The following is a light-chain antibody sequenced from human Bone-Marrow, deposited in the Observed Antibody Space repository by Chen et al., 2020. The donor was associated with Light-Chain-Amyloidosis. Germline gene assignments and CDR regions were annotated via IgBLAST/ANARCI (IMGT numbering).Light chain of an antibody. CDR2: DDS. V-gene: IGLV3-21*02. Sequence: SYVLTQPSSVSVAPGQTATIACGGNNIGSTSVHWYQQTPGQAPLLVGYDDSDRPSGLPERLSGSKAGNTATLTISRVEAGDEADYYCQVWDRSRDRPVFGGGTKLTVL. CDR1: NIGSTS. CDR3: QVWDRSRDRPV. J-gene: IGLJ3*02.